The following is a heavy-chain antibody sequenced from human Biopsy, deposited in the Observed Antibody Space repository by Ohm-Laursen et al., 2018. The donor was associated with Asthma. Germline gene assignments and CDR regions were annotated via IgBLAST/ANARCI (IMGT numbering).Heavy chain of an antibody. J-gene: IGHJ6*02. Sequence: ASVKASCTTSGHTFNSAGITWVRQDPGQGLEWMGWISVYNGNTKVAQKLQDRVTMITDTSTSTAYMELRSLRSDDTAVYFCARAVDYSHYYGIDVWGQGTTVTVS. CDR1: GHTFNSAG. D-gene: IGHD3-10*01. V-gene: IGHV1-18*01. CDR2: ISVYNGNT. CDR3: ARAVDYSHYYGIDV.